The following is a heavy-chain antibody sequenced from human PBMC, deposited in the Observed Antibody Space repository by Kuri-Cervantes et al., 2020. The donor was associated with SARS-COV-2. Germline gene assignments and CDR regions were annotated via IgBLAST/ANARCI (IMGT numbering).Heavy chain of an antibody. V-gene: IGHV3-33*01. D-gene: IGHD2-2*01. CDR2: IWYDGSNK. Sequence: GESLKISCAASGFTFSSYGMHWVRQAPGKGLEWVAVIWYDGSNKYYADSVKGRFTISRDNSRNTPYLQMNSLRAEDTAVYYCARGGDIVVVPAAIEFLRRFDPWGQGTLVTVSS. J-gene: IGHJ5*02. CDR3: ARGGDIVVVPAAIEFLRRFDP. CDR1: GFTFSSYG.